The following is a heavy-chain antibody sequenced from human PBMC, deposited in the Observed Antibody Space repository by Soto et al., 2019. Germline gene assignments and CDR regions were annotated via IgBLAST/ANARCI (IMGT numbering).Heavy chain of an antibody. V-gene: IGHV1-69*01. CDR3: ASRDIVVGVAATDYYGMDV. Sequence: QVQLVQSGAEVKKPGSSVKVSCKASGGTFSSYAISWVRQAPGQGLEWMGGIIPIFGTANYAQKFQGRVTITADEATSTAYMELSSLRSEDTAVYYCASRDIVVGVAATDYYGMDVWGQGTTVTVSS. CDR1: GGTFSSYA. CDR2: IIPIFGTA. J-gene: IGHJ6*02. D-gene: IGHD2-15*01.